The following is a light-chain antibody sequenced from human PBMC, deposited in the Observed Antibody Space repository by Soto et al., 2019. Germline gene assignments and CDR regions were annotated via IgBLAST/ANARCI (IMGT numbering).Light chain of an antibody. J-gene: IGKJ1*01. V-gene: IGKV3-15*01. CDR3: YDAKSWPPWR. CDR1: QSVSSN. Sequence: VMKRSGATVSVKRWEGARVWCGASQSVSSNLAWYQQNPGQAPRRLIYGASTRATGIPGRFSGSGSGTEFTLTINTLYSADLGVSYGYDAKSWPPWRFGHGTKVDI. CDR2: GAS.